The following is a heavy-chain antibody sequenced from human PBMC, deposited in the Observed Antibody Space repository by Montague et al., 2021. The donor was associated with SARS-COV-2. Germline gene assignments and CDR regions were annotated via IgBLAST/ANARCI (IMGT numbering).Heavy chain of an antibody. CDR1: GFTFSSYA. CDR2: ISYDGSNK. V-gene: IGHV3-30*04. Sequence: SLRLSCAASGFTFSSYAMHWVRQAPGKGLEWVALISYDGSNKYSADSVQGRFTVSRDNSKNTLYLQMNSLRVEDTAVYYCARVGGGRRYDILYYFDYWGQGTLVTVSS. D-gene: IGHD3-9*01. J-gene: IGHJ4*02. CDR3: ARVGGGRRYDILYYFDY.